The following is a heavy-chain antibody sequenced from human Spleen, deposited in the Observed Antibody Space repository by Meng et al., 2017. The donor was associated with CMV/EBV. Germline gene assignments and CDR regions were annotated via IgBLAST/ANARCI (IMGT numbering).Heavy chain of an antibody. CDR1: GGTLNTYS. CDR2: IVPVLGIG. Sequence: QVQLVQSGSEVKKPGSSVKVSCRASGGTLNTYSINWVRQAPGQGLEWMGRIVPVLGIGNYAQKFQGRVTITADKSTSTAYMELSSLRSEDTAVYYCARLAECSGGNCYFDYWGQGTLVTVSS. J-gene: IGHJ4*02. CDR3: ARLAECSGGNCYFDY. D-gene: IGHD2-15*01. V-gene: IGHV1-69*02.